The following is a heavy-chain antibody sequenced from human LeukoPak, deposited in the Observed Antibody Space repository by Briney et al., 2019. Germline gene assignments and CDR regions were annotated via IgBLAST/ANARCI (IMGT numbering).Heavy chain of an antibody. CDR2: ISYDGSNK. CDR3: ARARAPGIAVAGPFDY. V-gene: IGHV3-30-3*01. J-gene: IGHJ4*02. CDR1: GFTFSSYA. D-gene: IGHD6-19*01. Sequence: GGSLRLSCAASGFTFSSYAMHWVRQAPGKGLEWVAVISYDGSNKYYADSVKGRFTISRDNSKNTLYLQMNSLRAEDTAVYYCARARAPGIAVAGPFDYWGQGTLVTVSS.